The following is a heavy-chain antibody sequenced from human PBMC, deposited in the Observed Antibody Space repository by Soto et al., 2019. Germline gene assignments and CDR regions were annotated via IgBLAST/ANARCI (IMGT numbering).Heavy chain of an antibody. Sequence: QVQLVQSGAEVKKPGASVKVSCKVSGYTLTELSMHWVRQAPGKGLEWMGGFDPEDGETIYAQKFQGRVTMTEDTSTDTAYMELSSLRSEDTAVYYCATLAAQRITGTTDPPRRDAFDIWGQGTMVTVSS. CDR1: GYTLTELS. CDR3: ATLAAQRITGTTDPPRRDAFDI. J-gene: IGHJ3*02. D-gene: IGHD1-7*01. CDR2: FDPEDGET. V-gene: IGHV1-24*01.